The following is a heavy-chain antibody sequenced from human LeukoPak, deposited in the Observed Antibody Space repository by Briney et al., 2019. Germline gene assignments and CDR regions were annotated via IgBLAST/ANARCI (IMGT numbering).Heavy chain of an antibody. CDR1: GFTFSSYA. D-gene: IGHD5-12*01. J-gene: IGHJ4*02. CDR2: ISGSGGSI. Sequence: PGGSLRLSCAASGFTFSSYAMSWFRQAPGKGLEWVSGISGSGGSIYYADSVKGRFTISRDNSKNTLYLQMNSLRAEDTAVYYCAKSYSGYDFDYWGQGTLVTVSS. V-gene: IGHV3-23*01. CDR3: AKSYSGYDFDY.